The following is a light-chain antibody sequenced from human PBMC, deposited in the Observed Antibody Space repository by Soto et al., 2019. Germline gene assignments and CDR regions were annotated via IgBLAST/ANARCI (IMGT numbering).Light chain of an antibody. V-gene: IGLV2-8*01. CDR1: SSDVGGYNY. CDR2: EVS. J-gene: IGLJ1*01. Sequence: ALTQPPSASGSPGQSVTISCTGTSSDVGGYNYVSWYQQHPGKAPKLMIYEVSKRPSGVPDRFSGSKSGNTASLTVSGLQAEDEADYYCCSYAGSRVFGTGTKVTVL. CDR3: CSYAGSRV.